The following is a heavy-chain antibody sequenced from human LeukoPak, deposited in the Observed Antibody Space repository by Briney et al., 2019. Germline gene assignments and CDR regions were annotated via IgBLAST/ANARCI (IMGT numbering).Heavy chain of an antibody. Sequence: SETLSLTCAVYGGSFSGYWWSWIRHPPGKGLEWIGEINHSGNTNYNPSLKSRVTISVDTSKNHFSLKLSSVTAADTAVYYCIRNFDYWGQGTLVTVSS. V-gene: IGHV4-34*01. CDR3: IRNFDY. J-gene: IGHJ4*02. CDR1: GGSFSGYW. CDR2: INHSGNT.